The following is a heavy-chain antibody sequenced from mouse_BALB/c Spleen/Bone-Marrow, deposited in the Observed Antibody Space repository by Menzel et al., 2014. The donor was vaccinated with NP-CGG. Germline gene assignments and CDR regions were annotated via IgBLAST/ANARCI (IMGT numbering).Heavy chain of an antibody. Sequence: VQLKESGAELVEPGASVKLSCTASGFNIKDTYMYWVKQRPEQGLEWIGRIDPANGNTKYDPKFQGKATITADTSSNTAYLQLSSLTSEDTAVYYCARYRYYGSSYAMDYWGQGTSVTVSS. V-gene: IGHV14-3*02. D-gene: IGHD1-1*01. CDR1: GFNIKDTY. J-gene: IGHJ4*01. CDR3: ARYRYYGSSYAMDY. CDR2: IDPANGNT.